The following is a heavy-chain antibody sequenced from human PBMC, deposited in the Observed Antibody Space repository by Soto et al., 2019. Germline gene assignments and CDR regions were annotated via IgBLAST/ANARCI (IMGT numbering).Heavy chain of an antibody. CDR1: GFSFSVYV. CDR2: INDRGGNT. V-gene: IGHV3-11*05. D-gene: IGHD1-7*01. Sequence: QVQLVESGGGLVKPGGSLRLSCAASGFSFSVYVMRWVRQTPGKRLEWVSSINDRGGNTAYADFVRGRFTFSRDNAKKSTYVQMNSLTAEDTATYDWSRENYGAFENWGQGILVTVSS. J-gene: IGHJ3*02. CDR3: SRENYGAFEN.